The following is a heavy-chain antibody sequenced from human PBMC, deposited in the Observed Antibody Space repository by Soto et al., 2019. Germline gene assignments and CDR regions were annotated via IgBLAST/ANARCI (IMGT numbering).Heavy chain of an antibody. CDR1: GYTFTSYY. J-gene: IGHJ4*02. CDR2: INPSDSST. Sequence: QVQLVQSGTEVKKPGALVKISCKASGYTFTSYYMHWVRQAPGQGLEWMGIINPSDSSTSYAQKFQGRVTVTGDTSTSTVYMELNSLRSEDTAVYYCAIASFDYWGQGTLVTVSP. V-gene: IGHV1-46*01. CDR3: AIASFDY.